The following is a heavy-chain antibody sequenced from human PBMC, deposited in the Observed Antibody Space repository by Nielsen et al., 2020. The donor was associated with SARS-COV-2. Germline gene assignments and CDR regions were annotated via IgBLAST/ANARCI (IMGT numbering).Heavy chain of an antibody. J-gene: IGHJ6*02. V-gene: IGHV1-18*01. CDR3: ARDTSPLPLWFGELSYYYYGMDV. CDR1: GYTFTSYG. D-gene: IGHD3-10*01. Sequence: ASVKVSCKASGYTFTSYGISWVRQAPGQGLEWMGWISAYNGNTNYAQKLQGRVTMTTDTSTSTAYMELSSLRSEDTAVYYCARDTSPLPLWFGELSYYYYGMDVWGQGTTVTVSS. CDR2: ISAYNGNT.